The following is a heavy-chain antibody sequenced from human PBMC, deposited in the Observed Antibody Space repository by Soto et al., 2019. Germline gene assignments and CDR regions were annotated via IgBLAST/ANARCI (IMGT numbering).Heavy chain of an antibody. Sequence: PWWSLRLSCAASGFTFSSYSMNWFRQAPGKGLEWVSSISSSSSYIYYADSVKGRFTISRDNAKNSLYLQMNSLRAEDTAVYYCAREADPSATVTDFDYYYYYGMDVWGQGTTVTSP. D-gene: IGHD4-4*01. CDR1: GFTFSSYS. CDR3: AREADPSATVTDFDYYYYYGMDV. V-gene: IGHV3-21*01. CDR2: ISSSSSYI. J-gene: IGHJ6*02.